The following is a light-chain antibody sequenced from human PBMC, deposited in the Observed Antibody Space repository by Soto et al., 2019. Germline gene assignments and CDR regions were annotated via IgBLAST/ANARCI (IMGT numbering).Light chain of an antibody. V-gene: IGKV3D-20*01. Sequence: EVVLTQSPVILSLSPGDRATLSCGASQSVSSSYLAWYQQKPRLAPRLVMYDTSTRATGIPDRFSGSGSGTDFTHTIRRLKPEDFAVYYCQHYGTSPPITFGQGTRLEIK. J-gene: IGKJ5*01. CDR2: DTS. CDR3: QHYGTSPPIT. CDR1: QSVSSSY.